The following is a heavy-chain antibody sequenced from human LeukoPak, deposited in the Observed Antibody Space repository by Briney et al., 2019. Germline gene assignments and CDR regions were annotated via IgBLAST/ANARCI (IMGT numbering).Heavy chain of an antibody. Sequence: SETLSPTCTVSGGSISSYYWSWIRQPAGKGLEWIGRIYTSGSTNYNPSLKSRVTMSVDTSKNQFSLKLSSVTAADTAVYYCARERSSGWYVDYWGQGTLVTVSS. CDR2: IYTSGST. CDR3: ARERSSGWYVDY. J-gene: IGHJ4*02. D-gene: IGHD6-19*01. V-gene: IGHV4-4*07. CDR1: GGSISSYY.